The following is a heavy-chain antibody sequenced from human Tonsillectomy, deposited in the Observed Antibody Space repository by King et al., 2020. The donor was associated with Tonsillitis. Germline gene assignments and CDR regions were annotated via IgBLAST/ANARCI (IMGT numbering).Heavy chain of an antibody. D-gene: IGHD3-22*01. J-gene: IGHJ4*02. V-gene: IGHV3-30*18. Sequence: VQLVESGGGVVQPGRSLTLSCAASGFTFSVYGMHVVRQAPGKGLEWVAVISYDGRNTYYADSVMGRFTISRDDSENTLYLEMNSLRAEDTAVYYCEKELDRSGYSFVTDYWGQGTLVTVSS. CDR2: ISYDGRNT. CDR3: EKELDRSGYSFVTDY. CDR1: GFTFSVYG.